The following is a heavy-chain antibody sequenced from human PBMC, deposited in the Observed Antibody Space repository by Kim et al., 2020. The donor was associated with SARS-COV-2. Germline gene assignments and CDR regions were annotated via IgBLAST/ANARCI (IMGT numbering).Heavy chain of an antibody. V-gene: IGHV4-39*07. J-gene: IGHJ5*02. CDR2: IYYSGST. Sequence: SETLSLTCTVSGGSISSSSYYWGWIRQPPGKGLEWIGSIYYSGSTYYNPSLKSRVTISVDTSKNQFSLKLSSVTAADTAVYYCARDNGGRQHREKESMDFDPWGQGTLVTVSS. D-gene: IGHD6-13*01. CDR1: GGSISSSSYY. CDR3: ARDNGGRQHREKESMDFDP.